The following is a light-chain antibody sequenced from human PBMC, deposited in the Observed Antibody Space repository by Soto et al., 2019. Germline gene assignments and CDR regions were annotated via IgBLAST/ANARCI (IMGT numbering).Light chain of an antibody. CDR1: NSDVGGYNY. V-gene: IGLV2-14*01. J-gene: IGLJ1*01. CDR3: SSYTSSSTYV. CDR2: DVS. Sequence: QSALTQPASVAGSPGQSITISCPGTNSDVGGYNYVSWYQQHPGKAPKLMICDVSNRPSGVSNRFSGSKSGNTASLTISGLQAEDEADYYCSSYTSSSTYVFGTGTKLTVL.